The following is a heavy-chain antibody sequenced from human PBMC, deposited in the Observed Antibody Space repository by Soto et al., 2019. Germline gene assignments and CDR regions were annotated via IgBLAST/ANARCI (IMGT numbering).Heavy chain of an antibody. CDR1: GGSISSYY. CDR2: IYYSGST. D-gene: IGHD6-13*01. V-gene: IGHV4-59*01. Sequence: PSETLSLTCTVSGGSISSYYWSWIRQPPGKGLEWIGYIYYSGSTNYNPSLKSRVTISVDTSKNQFSLKLGSVTAADTAVYYCARAAPGYSSSWYFDYWGQGTLVTVSS. J-gene: IGHJ4*02. CDR3: ARAAPGYSSSWYFDY.